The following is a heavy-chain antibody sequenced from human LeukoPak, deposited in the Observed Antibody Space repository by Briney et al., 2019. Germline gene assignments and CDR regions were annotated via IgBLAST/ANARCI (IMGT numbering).Heavy chain of an antibody. CDR1: GGSISSHY. CDR3: ARGGGYSSSWYFSWFDP. J-gene: IGHJ5*02. D-gene: IGHD6-13*01. Sequence: SETLSLTCTVSGGSISSHYWSWIRQPPGKGLEWIGYIYYSGSTNYNPSLKSRVTISVDTSKNQFSLKLSSVTAADTAVYYCARGGGYSSSWYFSWFDPWAREPWSPSPQ. V-gene: IGHV4-59*11. CDR2: IYYSGST.